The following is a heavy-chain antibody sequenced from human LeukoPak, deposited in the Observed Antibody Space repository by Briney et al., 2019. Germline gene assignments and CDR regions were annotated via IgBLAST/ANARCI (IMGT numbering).Heavy chain of an antibody. CDR1: GGSISSYY. Sequence: SETLSLTCTVSGGSISSYYWSWIRQPPGKGLEWIGYIYYSGSTNYNPSLKSRVTISVDTSKNQFSLKLSSVTAADTAVYYCARVGRFNYGYYYYYYMDVWGKGTTVTVSS. V-gene: IGHV4-59*01. D-gene: IGHD4-11*01. CDR2: IYYSGST. CDR3: ARVGRFNYGYYYYYYMDV. J-gene: IGHJ6*03.